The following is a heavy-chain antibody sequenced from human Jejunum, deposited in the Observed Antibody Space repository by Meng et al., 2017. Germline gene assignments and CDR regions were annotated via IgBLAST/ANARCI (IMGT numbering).Heavy chain of an antibody. V-gene: IGHV3-53*05. J-gene: IGHJ4*02. D-gene: IGHD5-24*01. CDR2: INSGGTT. CDR1: GFTVSSYY. Sequence: GGSLRLSCAASGFTVSSYYMSWVRQAPGKGLEWVALINSGGTTYYAASVRGRFTVSRDDSKNTFHLQMNSLRPEGTAVYFCARGDGYIFNYWGQGTLVTVSS. CDR3: ARGDGYIFNY.